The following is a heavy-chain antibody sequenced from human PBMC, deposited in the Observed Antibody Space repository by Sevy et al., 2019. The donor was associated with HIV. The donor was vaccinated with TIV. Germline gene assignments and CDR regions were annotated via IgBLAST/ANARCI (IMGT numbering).Heavy chain of an antibody. CDR1: GFTFGDYA. CDR2: IRSKAYGGTT. CDR3: TRDRGRLQGYYFDY. J-gene: IGHJ4*02. D-gene: IGHD4-4*01. Sequence: GGSLRLSCTASGFTFGDYAMSWFRQAPGKGLEWVGFIRSKAYGGTTEYAASVKGRFTISRDDSKSIAYLQMNSLKTEDTVVYYCTRDRGRLQGYYFDYWGQGTPVTVSS. V-gene: IGHV3-49*03.